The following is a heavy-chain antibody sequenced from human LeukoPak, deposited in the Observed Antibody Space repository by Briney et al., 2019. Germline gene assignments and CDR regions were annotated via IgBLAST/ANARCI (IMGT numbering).Heavy chain of an antibody. CDR3: ARGSLIAATGTGLSS. J-gene: IGHJ4*02. CDR2: INPNSGDT. Sequence: ASVKVSCKASGYTFTGYYIHWVRQAPGQGLEWMGWINPNSGDTRYAQNFQGRVTMTRDTSSSSAYMELNRLTSDDTAVYYCARGSLIAATGTGLSSWGQGALVTVSS. D-gene: IGHD6-13*01. V-gene: IGHV1-2*02. CDR1: GYTFTGYY.